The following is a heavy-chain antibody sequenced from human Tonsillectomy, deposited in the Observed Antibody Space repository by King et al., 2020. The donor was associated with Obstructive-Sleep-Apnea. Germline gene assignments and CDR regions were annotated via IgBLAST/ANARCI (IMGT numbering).Heavy chain of an antibody. D-gene: IGHD4-17*01. CDR3: ARESGDSHFDF. Sequence: VQLQESGPGLAKPSETLTLTCAVSGASVSSGGHYWSWIRQHPEKGLEWIGYISSTGSTYYNPSLKSRVTISLDTSNNQFSLRLTSLTAADTAVYYCARESGDSHFDFWGQGTLVTVSS. CDR1: GASVSSGGHY. CDR2: ISSTGST. J-gene: IGHJ4*02. V-gene: IGHV4-31*11.